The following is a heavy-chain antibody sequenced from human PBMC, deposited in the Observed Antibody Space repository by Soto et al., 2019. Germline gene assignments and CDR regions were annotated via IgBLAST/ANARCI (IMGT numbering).Heavy chain of an antibody. CDR2: IYHSGTS. V-gene: IGHV4-30-2*01. CDR3: ARGRLVPAVNFDY. CDR1: GDSISSGGFS. D-gene: IGHD2-2*01. Sequence: PSETLSLTCAVSGDSISSGGFSWSWIRQPPGKGLEWIGYIYHSGTSFYNPSLKSRVTISVDGSKNQFSLKVNSVTAADTAVYYCARGRLVPAVNFDYWGLGTLVTVPQ. J-gene: IGHJ4*02.